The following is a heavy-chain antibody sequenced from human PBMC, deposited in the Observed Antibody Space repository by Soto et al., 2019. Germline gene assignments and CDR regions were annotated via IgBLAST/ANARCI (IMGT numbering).Heavy chain of an antibody. D-gene: IGHD6-19*01. J-gene: IGHJ6*02. CDR1: GYRYTIYH. V-gene: IGHV1-46*01. Sequence: ALLKLACKASGYRYTIYHMRWGRKNTGQGLEWMGIINPSGGSTSYAQKFQGRVTMTRDTSTSTVYMELSSLRSEDTAVYYCARDYAPVAGTHYYGMDVWGQGTTVTVSS. CDR3: ARDYAPVAGTHYYGMDV. CDR2: INPSGGST.